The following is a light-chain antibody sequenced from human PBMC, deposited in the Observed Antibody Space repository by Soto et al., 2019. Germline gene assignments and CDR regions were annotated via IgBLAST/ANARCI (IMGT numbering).Light chain of an antibody. CDR2: DTS. J-gene: IGKJ2*01. CDR3: QQRSDWRYT. V-gene: IGKV3-11*01. Sequence: EIVLTQSPATLSLSPGERATLSCRASQSVTIYLAWYQQKPGQVPRLLIYDTSNRATGVPARFSGSGSGTDFTLSISSLEPEDFAVYYCQQRSDWRYTFGQGTKLEI. CDR1: QSVTIY.